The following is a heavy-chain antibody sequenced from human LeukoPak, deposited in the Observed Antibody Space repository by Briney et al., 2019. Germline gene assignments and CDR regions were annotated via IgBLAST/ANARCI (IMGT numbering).Heavy chain of an antibody. J-gene: IGHJ4*02. V-gene: IGHV3-66*01. Sequence: GGSLRLSCAASGFTITTNYMSWVRQAPGMRLEWVSIMYANGTAYYVDSVKVRFIMSRDNSQNTLYLQMNSLRVEDTAVYYCARGSYALGYWGQGTQVTVSS. CDR3: ARGSYALGY. CDR1: GFTITTNY. CDR2: MYANGTA. D-gene: IGHD3-16*01.